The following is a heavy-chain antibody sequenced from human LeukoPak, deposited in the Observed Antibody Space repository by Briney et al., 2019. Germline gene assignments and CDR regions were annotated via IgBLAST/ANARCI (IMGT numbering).Heavy chain of an antibody. CDR3: ARGDSSGYSVFHY. CDR2: INPSGGST. J-gene: IGHJ4*02. Sequence: GASVKVSCKASGYTFTNYFMHWVRQAPGQGLEWMGIINPSGGSTSYAQQFQGRVTMTRDTSTSTVYMELSSVRSEDTAVCYCARGDSSGYSVFHYWGQGTLVTVSS. CDR1: GYTFTNYF. V-gene: IGHV1-46*01. D-gene: IGHD3-22*01.